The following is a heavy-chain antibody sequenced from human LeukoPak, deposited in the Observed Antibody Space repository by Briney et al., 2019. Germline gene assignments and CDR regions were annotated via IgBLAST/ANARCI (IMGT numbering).Heavy chain of an antibody. CDR2: IYYSGNT. D-gene: IGHD6-13*01. V-gene: IGHV4-39*07. J-gene: IGHJ4*02. CDR3: ARGGSSWYVDY. Sequence: SETLSLTCTVSGGSISSSSHYWGWIRQPPGKGLEWIGSIYYSGNTYYNPSLKSRVTISLHTSKTQFSLTLSPMTAADTAVYYCARGGSSWYVDYWGQGTPVTVSS. CDR1: GGSISSSSHY.